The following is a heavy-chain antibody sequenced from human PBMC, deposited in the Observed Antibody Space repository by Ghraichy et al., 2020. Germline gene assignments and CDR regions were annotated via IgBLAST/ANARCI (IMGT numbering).Heavy chain of an antibody. CDR3: ARDQSGQYQLLIDY. CDR1: GFTFSSYG. V-gene: IGHV3-33*01. J-gene: IGHJ4*02. CDR2: IWYDGSNK. Sequence: GESLNISCAASGFTFSSYGMHWVRQAPGKGLEWVAVIWYDGSNKYYADSVKGRFTISIDNSKNTLYLQMNSLRAEDTAVYYCARDQSGQYQLLIDYWGQGTLVTVSS. D-gene: IGHD2-2*01.